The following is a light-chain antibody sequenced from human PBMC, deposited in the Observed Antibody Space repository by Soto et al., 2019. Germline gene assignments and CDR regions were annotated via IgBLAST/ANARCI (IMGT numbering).Light chain of an antibody. J-gene: IGLJ1*01. CDR2: EVN. Sequence: QSVLTQPPSASGSPRQSVTISCTGTSSDVGGYNYVSWYQQHPGKVPKLMIYEVNKRPSGVPDRFSGSKSGNTASLTVSGLQAEDEADYYCSSYAGSNTDYDFGTGTKVTVL. CDR1: SSDVGGYNY. CDR3: SSYAGSNTDYD. V-gene: IGLV2-8*01.